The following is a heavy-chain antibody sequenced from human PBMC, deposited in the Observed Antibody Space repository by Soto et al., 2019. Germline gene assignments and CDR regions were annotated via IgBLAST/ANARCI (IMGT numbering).Heavy chain of an antibody. Sequence: ASVKVSCKVSGYSLTELSVHWVRQAPEKGLEWMGSFDPEDGQTINKQKFQDRVTMTGDTSSDTGYMELSNLRSEDTAIYYCATSLELPLGVDIWGQGTTVTVSS. CDR3: ATSLELPLGVDI. J-gene: IGHJ6*02. D-gene: IGHD1-7*01. CDR1: GYSLTELS. CDR2: FDPEDGQT. V-gene: IGHV1-24*01.